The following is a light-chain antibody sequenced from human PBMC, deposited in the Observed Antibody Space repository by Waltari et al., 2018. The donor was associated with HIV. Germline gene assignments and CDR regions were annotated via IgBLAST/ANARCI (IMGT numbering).Light chain of an antibody. Sequence: QSALTQPRSVSGSPGQSVTISCTGTSSDVGVYNFVSWYQQHPGIAPKLMIYDVSKRPSGVPDRFSGSKSGNTASLTISGLQAEDEADYYCCSYAGSYPVVFGGGTKLTVL. V-gene: IGLV2-11*01. J-gene: IGLJ2*01. CDR2: DVS. CDR1: SSDVGVYNF. CDR3: CSYAGSYPVV.